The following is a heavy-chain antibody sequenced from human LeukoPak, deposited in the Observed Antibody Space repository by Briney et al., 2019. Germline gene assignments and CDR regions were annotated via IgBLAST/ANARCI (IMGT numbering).Heavy chain of an antibody. CDR3: ARDYYYDSSGYYFIPTPELPDY. V-gene: IGHV3-21*01. CDR1: GFTFSSYS. Sequence: PGGSLRLSCAASGFTFSSYSMNWVRQAPGKGLEWVSSISSSSSYIYYADSVKGRFTISRDNAKNSLYLQMNSLRAEDTAVYYCARDYYYDSSGYYFIPTPELPDYWGQGTLVTVSS. D-gene: IGHD3-22*01. J-gene: IGHJ4*02. CDR2: ISSSSSYI.